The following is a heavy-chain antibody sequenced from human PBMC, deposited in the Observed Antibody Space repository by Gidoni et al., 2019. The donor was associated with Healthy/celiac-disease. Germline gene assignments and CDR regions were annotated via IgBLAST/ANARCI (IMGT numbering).Heavy chain of an antibody. V-gene: IGHV1-69*01. Sequence: QVQLVQSGAEVKKTGSSVTFSCKASGGTFSSYAISWVRQAPGQGLEWMGGIIPIFGTANYEQKFEGRGTITADESTSTAYMELSSLRSEDTAVYYCARDPRGAAAGHPFDYWGQGTLVTVSS. CDR3: ARDPRGAAAGHPFDY. CDR1: GGTFSSYA. CDR2: IIPIFGTA. J-gene: IGHJ4*02. D-gene: IGHD6-13*01.